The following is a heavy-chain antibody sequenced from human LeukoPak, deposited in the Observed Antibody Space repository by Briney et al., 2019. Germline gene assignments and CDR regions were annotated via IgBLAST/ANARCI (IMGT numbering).Heavy chain of an antibody. D-gene: IGHD2-2*01. CDR1: GFTFRSYS. Sequence: GGSLRLSCAASGFTFRSYSMSWVRQAPGKGLEWVSFISRDSTDIYHADSVKGRFTISRDNAKNSLYLQMNNLRAEDTAIYYCAKDLPAAVDWGQGTLVTVSS. V-gene: IGHV3-21*01. J-gene: IGHJ4*02. CDR2: ISRDSTDI. CDR3: AKDLPAAVD.